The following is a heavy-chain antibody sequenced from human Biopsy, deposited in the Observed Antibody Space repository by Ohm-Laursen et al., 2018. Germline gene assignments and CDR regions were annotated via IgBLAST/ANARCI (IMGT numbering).Heavy chain of an antibody. CDR1: GFTFSNYR. CDR3: ARATSTAGTGYFDY. Sequence: SLRLSCAASGFTFSNYRMNWVRQAPGKGLEWVAKIQRDGSEKYYVDSVTGRFTISRDNAKNSMYLQMNSLRAEDTALYYCARATSTAGTGYFDYWGQGILVTVSS. V-gene: IGHV3-7*01. D-gene: IGHD6-13*01. J-gene: IGHJ4*02. CDR2: IQRDGSEK.